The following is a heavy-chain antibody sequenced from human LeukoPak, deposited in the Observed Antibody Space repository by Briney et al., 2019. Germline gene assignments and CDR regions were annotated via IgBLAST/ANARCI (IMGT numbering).Heavy chain of an antibody. CDR3: ARSIPYGTTWYGRSDY. CDR2: IKPDGTTK. J-gene: IGHJ4*02. V-gene: IGHV3-7*03. D-gene: IGHD6-13*01. CDR1: GFPFSSYS. Sequence: GGSLRLSCAASGFPFSSYSMTWVRQAPGRGLEWVANIKPDGTTKFYVDSVKGRFTISRDNALNSLYLRMNSLRAEDTAIYYCARSIPYGTTWYGRSDYWGQGTLVTVSS.